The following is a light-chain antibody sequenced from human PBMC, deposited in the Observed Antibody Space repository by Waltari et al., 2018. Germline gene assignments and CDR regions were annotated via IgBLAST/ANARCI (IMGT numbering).Light chain of an antibody. J-gene: IGLJ3*02. CDR2: YKSDSNQ. V-gene: IGLV5-45*02. Sequence: QAVLTQPSSLSASPGASASLTCTLRSDLNVGTSRLLCYPQKAGSPPQFLLKYKSDSNQQRGSGVPSRFSGSKDASANAGVLLISGLQSEDEGDYYCMIFYSSAWVFGGGTKLTVL. CDR3: MIFYSSAWV. CDR1: SDLNVGTSR.